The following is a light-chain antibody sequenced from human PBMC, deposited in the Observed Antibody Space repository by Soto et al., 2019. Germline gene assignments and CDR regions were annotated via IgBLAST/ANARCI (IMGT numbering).Light chain of an antibody. Sequence: DIEMTQSPSSLSASVGETITIPCRASQSISSSLNWFQHSPGQPPQLLLFAASNLNAGVPPRFSGSGSGTSFSLTIRSLQPEDFATYYCQQSFNLPRTFGPCTRVEFK. V-gene: IGKV1-39*01. CDR1: QSISSS. CDR2: AAS. J-gene: IGKJ1*01. CDR3: QQSFNLPRT.